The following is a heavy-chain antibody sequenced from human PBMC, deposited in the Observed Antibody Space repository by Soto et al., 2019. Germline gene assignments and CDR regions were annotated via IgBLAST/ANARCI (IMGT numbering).Heavy chain of an antibody. Sequence: ASVTVSCQASGYTFTSYAMHWVRQAPGQRLEWMGWINAGNGNTKYSQKFQGRVTITRDTSASTAYMELSSLRSEDTAVYYCARDHNYGGNSYRYWGQGTLVTVSS. D-gene: IGHD4-17*01. CDR1: GYTFTSYA. J-gene: IGHJ4*02. CDR2: INAGNGNT. V-gene: IGHV1-3*01. CDR3: ARDHNYGGNSYRY.